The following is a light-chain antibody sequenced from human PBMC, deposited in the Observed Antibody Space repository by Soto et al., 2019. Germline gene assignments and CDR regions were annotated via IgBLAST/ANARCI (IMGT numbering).Light chain of an antibody. CDR3: SSYTSATIVV. Sequence: QSVLTQPASVSGSPGQSITISCTGTSSDVGRYDYVSWYQQHPAKAPILIIYDVRDRPSGVSNRFSGSKSGNTASLTISGLQAEDEADYYCSSYTSATIVVFGGGTQLTVL. J-gene: IGLJ2*01. V-gene: IGLV2-14*01. CDR2: DVR. CDR1: SSDVGRYDY.